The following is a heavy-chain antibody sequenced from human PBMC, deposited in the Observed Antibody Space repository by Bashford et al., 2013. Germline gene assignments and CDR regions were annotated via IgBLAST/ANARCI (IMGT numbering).Heavy chain of an antibody. D-gene: IGHD2-2*01. Sequence: KSEGETTDYAAPVKGRFTFSRDDSKNTLYLQMNSLKTEDTAVYYCTTDCAEDIVVVPAATTRSTCYYFGLDVWGQGTTVTVSS. CDR2: KSEGETT. V-gene: IGHV3-15*01. CDR3: TTDCAEDIVVVPAATTRSTCYYFGLDV. J-gene: IGHJ6*02.